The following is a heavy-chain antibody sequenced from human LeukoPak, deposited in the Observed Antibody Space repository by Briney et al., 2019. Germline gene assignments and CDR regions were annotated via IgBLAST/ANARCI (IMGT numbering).Heavy chain of an antibody. D-gene: IGHD3-22*01. V-gene: IGHV4-31*03. CDR3: ARDIRVGYYYDSNGYSEGLHDAFDI. J-gene: IGHJ3*02. Sequence: PSQTLSLTCTVSGGSISSGGYYWSWIRQHPGKGLEWIGYIYYSGSTYYNPSLKSRVTISVDTSKNQFSLKLSSVTAADTAVYYCARDIRVGYYYDSNGYSEGLHDAFDIWGQGTMVTVSS. CDR2: IYYSGST. CDR1: GGSISSGGYY.